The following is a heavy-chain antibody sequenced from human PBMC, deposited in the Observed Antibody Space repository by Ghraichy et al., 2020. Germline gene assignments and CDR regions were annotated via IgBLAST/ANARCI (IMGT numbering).Heavy chain of an antibody. D-gene: IGHD1-14*01. CDR1: GYTFSDYY. J-gene: IGHJ4*02. Sequence: ASVKVSCKASGYTFSDYYIHWVRQAPGQGLEWMGWINSYTGDTNYIQKFQGRITLTRDTSINTVYMELSGLRSGDTAIFFCARHQPTMLTGIDHWGQGTLVTVSS. V-gene: IGHV1-2*02. CDR2: INSYTGDT. CDR3: ARHQPTMLTGIDH.